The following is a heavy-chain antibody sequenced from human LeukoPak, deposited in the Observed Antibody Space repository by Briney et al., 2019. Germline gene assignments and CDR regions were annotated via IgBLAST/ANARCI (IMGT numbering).Heavy chain of an antibody. CDR1: GYTFTGYY. Sequence: ESSVKVSCKASGYTFTGYYMHWVRQAPGQGLEWMGCINPNSGGTNYAQKFQGRVTMTRDTSISTAYMELSRLRSDDTAVYYCARGSLVVAASLLYYYYGMDVCGQGTTVTVSS. CDR3: ARGSLVVAASLLYYYYGMDV. V-gene: IGHV1-2*02. J-gene: IGHJ6*02. D-gene: IGHD2-15*01. CDR2: INPNSGGT.